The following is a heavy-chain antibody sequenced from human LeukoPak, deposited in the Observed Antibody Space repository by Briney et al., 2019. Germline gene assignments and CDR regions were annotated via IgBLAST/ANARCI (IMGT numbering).Heavy chain of an antibody. D-gene: IGHD3-10*01. J-gene: IGHJ4*02. CDR1: GFSLSPSGVG. Sequence: SGPTLVKPTQTLTLTCTFSGFSLSPSGVGVAWIRQPPGKALVGLALISWDYDKGYNPSLKNRLTITKDTSKNQAVLTMTNMDPVDTATYYCTHAYFWRFGELDPRQPYFHYWGQGTPVTVSS. V-gene: IGHV2-5*02. CDR2: ISWDYDK. CDR3: THAYFWRFGELDPRQPYFHY.